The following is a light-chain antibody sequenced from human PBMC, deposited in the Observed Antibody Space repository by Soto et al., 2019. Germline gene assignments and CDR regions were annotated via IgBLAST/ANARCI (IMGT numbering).Light chain of an antibody. J-gene: IGKJ3*01. CDR3: QQSYTTFFT. CDR2: AAS. CDR1: QSISSY. V-gene: IGKV1-39*01. Sequence: DIQMTQSPSSLSASVGDRVTITCRASQSISSYLNWYQQKPGKAPKLLIYAASSLHSGVPSRFSGSGSGTDFTLTISSLKPEDFATYYCQQSYTTFFTFGPGTKVDIK.